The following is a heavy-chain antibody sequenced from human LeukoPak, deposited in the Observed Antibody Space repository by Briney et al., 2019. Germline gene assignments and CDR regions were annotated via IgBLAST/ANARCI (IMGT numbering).Heavy chain of an antibody. CDR1: GGSISSYY. D-gene: IGHD7-27*01. Sequence: PSETLSLTCTVSGGSISSYYWSWIRQPPGKGLEWIGYMYYSGSTTYNPSPQSRVSISVDTSKSQFSLKLSSVTAADTAVYYCASGLWGSGFDSWGQGTLVTVSS. CDR2: MYYSGST. J-gene: IGHJ4*02. V-gene: IGHV4-59*01. CDR3: ASGLWGSGFDS.